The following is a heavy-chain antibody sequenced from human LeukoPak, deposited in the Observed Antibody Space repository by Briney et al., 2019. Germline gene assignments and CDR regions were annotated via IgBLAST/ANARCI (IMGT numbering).Heavy chain of an antibody. CDR1: GFTFSSYA. V-gene: IGHV3-23*01. CDR3: AKYSVDTAMAASAFDY. J-gene: IGHJ4*02. CDR2: ISGSGGST. Sequence: GGSLRLSCAASGFTFSSYAMSWVRQAPGQGLEWVSAISGSGGSTYYADSVKGRFTISRDNSKNTLYLQMNSLRAEDTAVYYCAKYSVDTAMAASAFDYWGQGTLVTVSS. D-gene: IGHD5-18*01.